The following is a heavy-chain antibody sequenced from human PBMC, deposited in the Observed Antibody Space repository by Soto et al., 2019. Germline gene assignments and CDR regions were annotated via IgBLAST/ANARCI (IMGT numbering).Heavy chain of an antibody. J-gene: IGHJ4*02. CDR3: ARYHHYDFWSGPDYFDY. Sequence: LRLSCAASGFTFSSYSMNWVRQAPGKALEWVSSISSSSSYIYYADSVKGRFTISRDNAKNSLYLQMNSLRAEDTAEYYCARYHHYDFWSGPDYFDYWGQGTLVTVSS. D-gene: IGHD3-3*01. CDR2: ISSSSSYI. CDR1: GFTFSSYS. V-gene: IGHV3-21*01.